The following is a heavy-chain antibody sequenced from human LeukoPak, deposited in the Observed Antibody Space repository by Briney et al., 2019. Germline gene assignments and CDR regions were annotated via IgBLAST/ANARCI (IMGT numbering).Heavy chain of an antibody. CDR3: ARDMEDIVATDGYGY. CDR2: ISWNSGSI. J-gene: IGHJ4*02. Sequence: GGSLRLSCAASGFTFDDYAMHWVRQAPGKGLEWVSGISWNSGSIGYADSVKGRFTISRDNAKNTLYLQMNSLRAEDTAVYYCARDMEDIVATDGYGYWGQGTLVTVSS. D-gene: IGHD5-12*01. V-gene: IGHV3-9*01. CDR1: GFTFDDYA.